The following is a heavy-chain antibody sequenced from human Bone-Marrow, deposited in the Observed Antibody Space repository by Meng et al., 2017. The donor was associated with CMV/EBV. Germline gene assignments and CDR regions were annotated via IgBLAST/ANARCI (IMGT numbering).Heavy chain of an antibody. J-gene: IGHJ6*02. CDR2: ISWNSGSL. Sequence: SLKISCAASGFTFDDYAMHWVRQAPGKGLEWVSSISWNSGSLGYADSVKGRFIISRDNAKNSLYLQMNSLRAEDTALYYCAKGYASGSYYNVGYYGRDVWGRGNTVSVSS. D-gene: IGHD3-10*01. CDR1: GFTFDDYA. CDR3: AKGYASGSYYNVGYYGRDV. V-gene: IGHV3-9*01.